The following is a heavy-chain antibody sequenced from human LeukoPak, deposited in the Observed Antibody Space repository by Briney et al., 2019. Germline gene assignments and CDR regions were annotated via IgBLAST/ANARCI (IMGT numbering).Heavy chain of an antibody. CDR1: GGSISSSSYY. CDR2: IYTSGST. Sequence: KPSETLSLTCTVSGGSISSSSYYWGWIRQPAGKGLEWIGRIYTSGSTNYNPSLKSRVTISVDTSKNQFSLKLSSVTAADTAVYYCARQRHMVRAFVDYWGQGTLVTVSS. D-gene: IGHD3-10*01. V-gene: IGHV4-61*02. CDR3: ARQRHMVRAFVDY. J-gene: IGHJ4*02.